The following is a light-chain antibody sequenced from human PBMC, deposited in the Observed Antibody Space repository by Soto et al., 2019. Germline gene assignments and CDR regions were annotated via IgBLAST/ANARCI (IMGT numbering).Light chain of an antibody. Sequence: EIVLTQSPATLSLSPGERATLSCRASQRISSYLAWYQQKPDQAPRLLIYDASNRATGIPARFSGSGSGTDFTLTISSLEPEDFAVYYCHQRSTWPFTFGPGTNVDIK. CDR3: HQRSTWPFT. CDR1: QRISSY. V-gene: IGKV3-11*01. CDR2: DAS. J-gene: IGKJ3*01.